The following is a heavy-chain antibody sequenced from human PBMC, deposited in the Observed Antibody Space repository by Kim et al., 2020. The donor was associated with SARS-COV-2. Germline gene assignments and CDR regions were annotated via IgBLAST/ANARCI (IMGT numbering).Heavy chain of an antibody. CDR3: SRAQGGAFDY. Sequence: SETLSLTCAVSGGSIISSNWWSWVRQPPGKVLEWIGEIYHSGTTNYNPSLKSRVTVSVDKSKNQFSLRLSSVTAADTAVYYCSRAQGGAFDYWGQGTLVTVSS. V-gene: IGHV4-4*02. CDR2: IYHSGTT. D-gene: IGHD1-26*01. CDR1: GGSIISSNW. J-gene: IGHJ4*02.